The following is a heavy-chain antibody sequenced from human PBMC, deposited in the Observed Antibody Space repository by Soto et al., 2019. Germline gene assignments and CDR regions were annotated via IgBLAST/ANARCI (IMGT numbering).Heavy chain of an antibody. CDR3: AKDVLRFLEWLAFYGMDV. D-gene: IGHD3-3*01. Sequence: QVQLVESGGGVVQPGRSLRLSCAASGFTFSSYGMHWVRQAPGKGLEWVAVISYDGSNKYYADSVKGRFTISRDNSKNTLYLQMNRLRAEDTAVYYCAKDVLRFLEWLAFYGMDVWGQGTTVTVSS. CDR1: GFTFSSYG. J-gene: IGHJ6*02. V-gene: IGHV3-30*18. CDR2: ISYDGSNK.